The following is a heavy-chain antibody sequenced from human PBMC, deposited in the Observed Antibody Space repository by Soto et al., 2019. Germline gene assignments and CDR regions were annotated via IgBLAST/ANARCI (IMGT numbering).Heavy chain of an antibody. Sequence: QVQLVESGGGVVQPGRSLRLSCAASGFTFSSYGMHWVRQAPGKGLEWVAVISYDGSNKYYADSVKGRFTISRDNSKNTLYLKMISLRAEDTAVYYCAKDGYCSGGSCWGDYCYGMDVWGQGTTVTVSS. V-gene: IGHV3-30*18. D-gene: IGHD2-15*01. CDR2: ISYDGSNK. CDR3: AKDGYCSGGSCWGDYCYGMDV. J-gene: IGHJ6*02. CDR1: GFTFSSYG.